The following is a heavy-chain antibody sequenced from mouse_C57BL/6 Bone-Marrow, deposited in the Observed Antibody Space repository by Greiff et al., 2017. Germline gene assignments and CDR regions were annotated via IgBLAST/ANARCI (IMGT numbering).Heavy chain of an antibody. CDR2: FSRGGSYT. Sequence: EVQVVESGGDLVKPGGSLRLSCAASGFTFSSYGLSGVRQTPDKKLGGVATFSRGGSYTSYPTSVKGRFPITRDNAKNTLYLKMYSLMSEDTAMYYCARQDYYGSSYYAMDYWGQGTSVTVSS. CDR1: GFTFSSYG. J-gene: IGHJ4*01. V-gene: IGHV5-6*01. D-gene: IGHD1-1*01. CDR3: ARQDYYGSSYYAMDY.